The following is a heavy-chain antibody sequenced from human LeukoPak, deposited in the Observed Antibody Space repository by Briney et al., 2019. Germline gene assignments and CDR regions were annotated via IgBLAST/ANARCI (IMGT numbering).Heavy chain of an antibody. V-gene: IGHV3-30*18. CDR2: ISYDGSNK. D-gene: IGHD3-10*01. CDR1: GFTFSNYG. Sequence: GGSLRLSCAASGFTFSNYGMHWVRQAPGKGLEWVVVISYDGSNKYYADSVKGRFTISRDDSKNTLYLQMNSLRAEDTAVYYCANGYYYGSGSYYKEAFDIWGQGTMVTVSS. J-gene: IGHJ3*02. CDR3: ANGYYYGSGSYYKEAFDI.